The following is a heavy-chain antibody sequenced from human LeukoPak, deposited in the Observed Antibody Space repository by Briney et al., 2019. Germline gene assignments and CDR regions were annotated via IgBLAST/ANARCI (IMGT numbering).Heavy chain of an antibody. Sequence: ASETLSLTCAVYGVSFSGYYWSWIRQPPGKGLEWIGEINHSGSTNYNPSLKSRVTISVDTSKNQFSLKLSSVTAADTAVYYCARGNVLRFLEYNWFDPWGQGTLVTVSS. J-gene: IGHJ5*02. CDR2: INHSGST. CDR3: ARGNVLRFLEYNWFDP. V-gene: IGHV4-34*01. CDR1: GVSFSGYY. D-gene: IGHD3-3*01.